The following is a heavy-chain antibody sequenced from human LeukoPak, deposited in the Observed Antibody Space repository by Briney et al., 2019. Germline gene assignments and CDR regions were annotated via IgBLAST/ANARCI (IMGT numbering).Heavy chain of an antibody. D-gene: IGHD1-26*01. CDR3: ARDLGAPYAFDI. CDR2: IYTSGST. CDR1: GGSISSGSYY. V-gene: IGHV4-61*02. J-gene: IGHJ3*02. Sequence: SETLSLTCTVSGGSISSGSYYWSWIRQPAGKGLEWIGRIYTSGSTNYNPSLKGRVTISVDTSKNQFSLKLSSVTASDTAVYYCARDLGAPYAFDIWGQGTMVTVSS.